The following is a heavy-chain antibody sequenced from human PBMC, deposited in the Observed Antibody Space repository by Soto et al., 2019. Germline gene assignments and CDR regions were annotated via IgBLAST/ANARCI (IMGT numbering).Heavy chain of an antibody. V-gene: IGHV1-46*03. D-gene: IGHD6-13*01. CDR1: GYTFTNYD. J-gene: IGHJ4*02. CDR3: ARPWYSSSWPLFDY. CDR2: INPSGGST. Sequence: ASVKVSCKASGYTFTNYDINWVRQATGQGPEWMGIINPSGGSTSYAKKFQGRVTMTRDKATSTVYMELSSLRSEDTAVYYCARPWYSSSWPLFDYWGEGTLVTVSS.